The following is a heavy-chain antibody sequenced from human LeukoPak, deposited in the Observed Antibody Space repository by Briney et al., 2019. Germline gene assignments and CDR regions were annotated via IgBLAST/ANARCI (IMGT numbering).Heavy chain of an antibody. J-gene: IGHJ4*02. CDR1: GFTFNNYW. V-gene: IGHV3-74*01. Sequence: PGGSLRLSCAASGFTFNNYWMHWVRQAPGKGLVWVSRINGDGSSTSYADSVKGRFTISRDNAKNSLYLQMNSLRAEDTAVYYCASPRYTGSYAVDYWGQGTLVTVSS. CDR2: INGDGSST. CDR3: ASPRYTGSYAVDY. D-gene: IGHD1-26*01.